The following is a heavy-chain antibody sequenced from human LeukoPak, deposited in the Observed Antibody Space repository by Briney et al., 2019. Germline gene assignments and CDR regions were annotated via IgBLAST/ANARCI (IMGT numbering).Heavy chain of an antibody. J-gene: IGHJ4*02. CDR1: GGSISSYY. Sequence: PSETLSLTCTVSGGSISSYYWSWIRQPPGKGLEWIGYIYYSGSTNYNPSLKSRVTISVDTSKNQFSLKLSPVTAADTAVYYCARHQDYGDPENFDYWGQGTLVTVSS. D-gene: IGHD4-17*01. V-gene: IGHV4-59*08. CDR3: ARHQDYGDPENFDY. CDR2: IYYSGST.